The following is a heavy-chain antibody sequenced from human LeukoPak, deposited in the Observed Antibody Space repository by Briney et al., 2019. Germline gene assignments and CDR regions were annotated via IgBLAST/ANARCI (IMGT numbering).Heavy chain of an antibody. V-gene: IGHV3-21*01. CDR2: ISSSSSYI. D-gene: IGHD3-22*01. Sequence: GGSLRLSCAASGFTFSSYSMNWVRQALGKGLEWVSSISSSSSYIYYADSVKGRFTISRDNAKNSLYLQMNSLRAEDMAVYYCARDYYYDSSGYAAFDIWGQGTMVTVSS. CDR1: GFTFSSYS. J-gene: IGHJ3*02. CDR3: ARDYYYDSSGYAAFDI.